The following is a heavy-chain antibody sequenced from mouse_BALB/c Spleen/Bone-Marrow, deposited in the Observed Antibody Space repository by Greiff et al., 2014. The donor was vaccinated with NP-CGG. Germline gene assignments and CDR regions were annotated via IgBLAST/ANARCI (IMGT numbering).Heavy chain of an antibody. CDR1: GYTSINYV. V-gene: IGHV1-14*01. Sequence: VQLKESGPELVKPGASVKMSCKASGYTSINYVMHWVKQKPGQGLEWIGYINPYYDVTKYNEKFKGKATLTSDKSSSTAYMELSSLTSEDSAVYYCARGVDFDYWGQGTTLTVSS. CDR3: ARGVDFDY. CDR2: INPYYDVT. J-gene: IGHJ2*01.